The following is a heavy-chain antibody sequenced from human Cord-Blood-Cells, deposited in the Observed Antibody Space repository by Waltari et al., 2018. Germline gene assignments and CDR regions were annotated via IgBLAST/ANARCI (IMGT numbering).Heavy chain of an antibody. D-gene: IGHD1-26*01. J-gene: IGHJ4*02. CDR3: ARATISGSYFDY. Sequence: QLHLQESGLGLVKPSETLSLTCTVSGGSISSSSYYCGWIRQPPGKGLEWIGSIYYSGSTYYNPSLKSRVTISVDTSKNQFSLKLSSVTAADTAVYYCARATISGSYFDYWGQGTLVTVSS. CDR1: GGSISSSSYY. V-gene: IGHV4-39*01. CDR2: IYYSGST.